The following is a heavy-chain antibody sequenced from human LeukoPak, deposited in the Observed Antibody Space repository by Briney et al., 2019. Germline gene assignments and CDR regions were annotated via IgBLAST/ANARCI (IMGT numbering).Heavy chain of an antibody. CDR3: ARDYYDSSGYYYFDY. Sequence: GGSLRLSCAASGFTFSDYYMSWIRQAPGKGLEWVSYISSSGSTIYYADSVKGRFTISRDNAKNSLYLQMNSLRAEDTAVYYCARDYYDSSGYYYFDYWGQGTLVTVSS. D-gene: IGHD3-22*01. J-gene: IGHJ4*02. V-gene: IGHV3-11*01. CDR2: ISSSGSTI. CDR1: GFTFSDYY.